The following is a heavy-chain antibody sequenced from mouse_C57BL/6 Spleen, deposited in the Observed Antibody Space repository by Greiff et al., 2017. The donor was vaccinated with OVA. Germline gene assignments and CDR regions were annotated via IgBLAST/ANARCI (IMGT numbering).Heavy chain of an antibody. CDR2: IDPNSGGT. J-gene: IGHJ4*01. D-gene: IGHD1-1*01. CDR1: GYTFTSYW. CDR3: ARYYGSRWDARDD. V-gene: IGHV1-72*01. Sequence: QVQLQQPGAELVKPGASVKLSCKASGYTFTSYWMHWVKQRPGRGLEWIGRIDPNSGGTKYNEKFKSKATLTVDKPSSTAYMQLRSLTSEDAGVDDCARYYGSRWDARDDWGQGTSVTAAS.